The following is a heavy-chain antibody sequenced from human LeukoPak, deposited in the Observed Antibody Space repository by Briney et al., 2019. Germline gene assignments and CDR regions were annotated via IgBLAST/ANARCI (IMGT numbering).Heavy chain of an antibody. CDR1: GFTFSSYW. J-gene: IGHJ3*02. CDR2: ISISGTTI. V-gene: IGHV3-48*04. Sequence: PGGSLRLSCAASGFTFSSYWMHWVRQPPGKGLEWVSYISISGTTIYYADSVKGRFTISRDNAKNSLYLQMNSLRAEDTAVYYCTRGGSSSYKYNAFDMWGQGTMVTVSS. CDR3: TRGGSSSYKYNAFDM. D-gene: IGHD3-22*01.